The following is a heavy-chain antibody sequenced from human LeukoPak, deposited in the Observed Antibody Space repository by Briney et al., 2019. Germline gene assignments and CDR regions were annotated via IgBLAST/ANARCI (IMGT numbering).Heavy chain of an antibody. D-gene: IGHD7-27*01. V-gene: IGHV1-46*01. CDR3: ARDHDWGVDY. CDR2: INPSDGGT. Sequence: GASVKVSCKASGYTFISYYMYWVRQAPGQGLEWMGIINPSDGGTSYAQKFQGRVTMTRDTSTSTVYMELSRLTVDDTAVYYCARDHDWGVDYWGQGTLVTVSS. J-gene: IGHJ4*02. CDR1: GYTFISYY.